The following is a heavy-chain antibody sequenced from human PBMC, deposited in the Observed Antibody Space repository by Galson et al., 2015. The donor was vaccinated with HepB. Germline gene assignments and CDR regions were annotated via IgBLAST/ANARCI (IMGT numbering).Heavy chain of an antibody. J-gene: IGHJ4*03. V-gene: IGHV3-48*04. CDR1: GFTFSSYS. CDR2: ISSSSSTI. Sequence: SLRLSCAASGFTFSSYSMNWVRQAPGKGLEWVSYISSSSSTIYYADSVKGRFTVSRDNSKNFLYLQMSSLRVEDTAVYYCVREGGYDYVWGTYSGAYFESWGQGTAVTVSS. CDR3: VREGGYDYVWGTYSGAYFES. D-gene: IGHD3-16*01.